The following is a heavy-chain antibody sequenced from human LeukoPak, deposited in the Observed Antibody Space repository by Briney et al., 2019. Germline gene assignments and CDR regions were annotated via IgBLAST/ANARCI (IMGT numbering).Heavy chain of an antibody. CDR3: ARQWYNWNVDWSDP. J-gene: IGHJ5*02. V-gene: IGHV4-39*01. D-gene: IGHD1-1*01. CDR2: MYYSGST. Sequence: SETLSLTCTVSGGSISSSSYYWGWIRQPPGKGLEWIGSMYYSGSTYYNPSLKSRVTISVEKSKKQFSLKLSSVTAADTAVYYCARQWYNWNVDWSDPWGQGTLVTVSS. CDR1: GGSISSSSYY.